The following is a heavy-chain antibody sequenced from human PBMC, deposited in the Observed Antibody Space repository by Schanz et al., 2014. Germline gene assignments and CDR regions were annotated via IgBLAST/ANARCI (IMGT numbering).Heavy chain of an antibody. V-gene: IGHV3-7*01. D-gene: IGHD7-27*01. CDR2: IKQDGSEK. Sequence: ESGGGLVQPGGSLRLSCAASGFTFSSYWMSWVRQAPGEGLEWGANIKQDGSEKYYVDSVKGRFTISRDNAKNSLYLQMNSLRPEDTAVYYCAKYGGELGVSFEYWGQGTLVTVSS. CDR3: AKYGGELGVSFEY. J-gene: IGHJ4*02. CDR1: GFTFSSYW.